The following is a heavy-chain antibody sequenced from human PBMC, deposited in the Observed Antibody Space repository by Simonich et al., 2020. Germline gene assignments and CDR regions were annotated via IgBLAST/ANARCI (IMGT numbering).Heavy chain of an antibody. D-gene: IGHD3-3*01. V-gene: IGHV1-2*02. CDR2: INTNSSGT. Sequence: QVQLVQSGAEVKKPGASVKVSCKASGYTFTGYYVHWVRQAPGQGLAWKGWINTNSSGTNYGQKVQGRVTMTRNTSISTAYMELSRLRSDDTAVYYCARGGVQYYYYYMDVWGKGTTVTVSS. J-gene: IGHJ6*03. CDR1: GYTFTGYY. CDR3: ARGGVQYYYYYMDV.